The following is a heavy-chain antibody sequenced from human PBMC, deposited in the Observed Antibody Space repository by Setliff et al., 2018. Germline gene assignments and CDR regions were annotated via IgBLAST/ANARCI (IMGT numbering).Heavy chain of an antibody. J-gene: IGHJ4*02. Sequence: PGGSLRLSCAASGFTFSSYWMNWVRQAPGKGLEWVSYISSSSSTIYYADSVKGRFTISRDNAKNSLYLQMSSLRAEDTAMYYCARGHTIGALLRHFDCWGQGTLVTVSS. CDR1: GFTFSSYW. CDR3: ARGHTIGALLRHFDC. V-gene: IGHV3-48*01. D-gene: IGHD1-1*01. CDR2: ISSSSSTI.